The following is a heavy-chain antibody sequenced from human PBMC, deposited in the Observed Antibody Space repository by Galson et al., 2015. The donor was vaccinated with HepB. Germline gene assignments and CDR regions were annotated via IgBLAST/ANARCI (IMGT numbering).Heavy chain of an antibody. CDR2: IKSKTDGGTT. V-gene: IGHV3-15*07. Sequence: SLRLSCAASGFTFSNAWMNWVRQAPGKGLEWVGRIKSKTDGGTTDYAAPVKGRFTISRDDSKNTLYLQMNSLKTEDTAVYYCTTGITIFGVATGYYYMDVWGKGTTVTVSS. J-gene: IGHJ6*03. CDR3: TTGITIFGVATGYYYMDV. CDR1: GFTFSNAW. D-gene: IGHD3-3*01.